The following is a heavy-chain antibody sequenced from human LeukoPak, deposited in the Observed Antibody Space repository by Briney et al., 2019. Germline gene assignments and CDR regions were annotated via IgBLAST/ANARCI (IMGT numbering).Heavy chain of an antibody. V-gene: IGHV4-38-2*02. CDR2: IYHSGST. J-gene: IGHJ4*02. D-gene: IGHD4/OR15-4a*01. CDR3: ARVNRRGAYYFDY. Sequence: SETLSLTCTVSGYSISSGYYWGWIRQPPGKGLEWIGGIYHSGSTYYNPSLKSRVTISVDTSKNRFSLKLSSVTAADTAVYYCARVNRRGAYYFDYWGQGTLVTVSS. CDR1: GYSISSGYY.